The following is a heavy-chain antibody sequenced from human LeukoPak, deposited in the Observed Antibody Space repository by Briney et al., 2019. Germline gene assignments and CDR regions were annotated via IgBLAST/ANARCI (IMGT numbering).Heavy chain of an antibody. CDR3: AAPYGGKDAFDI. CDR2: IYYSGST. J-gene: IGHJ3*02. CDR1: GGSISSGGYY. V-gene: IGHV4-31*03. D-gene: IGHD4-23*01. Sequence: SETLSLTCTVSGGSISSGGYYWSWIRQHPGKGLEWIGYIYYSGSTYYNPSLKSRVNISVDTSKNQFSLKLSSVTAADTAVYYCAAPYGGKDAFDIWGQGTMVTVSS.